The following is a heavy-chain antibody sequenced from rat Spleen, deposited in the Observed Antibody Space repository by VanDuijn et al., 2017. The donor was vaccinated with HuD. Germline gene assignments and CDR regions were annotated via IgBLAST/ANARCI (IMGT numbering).Heavy chain of an antibody. J-gene: IGHJ2*01. CDR3: AREADKPFHYFDY. CDR2: VSSDGVNT. Sequence: EVQLVETGGGLVQPGKSLKLSCVASGFTFSRYWMYWVRQAPGKGLEWVSSVSSDGVNTYYPDSVKGRFTISRDNAENTLFLQMDSLRSEDTATYYCAREADKPFHYFDYWGQGVMVTVSS. D-gene: IGHD1-6*01. CDR1: GFTFSRYW. V-gene: IGHV5-58*01.